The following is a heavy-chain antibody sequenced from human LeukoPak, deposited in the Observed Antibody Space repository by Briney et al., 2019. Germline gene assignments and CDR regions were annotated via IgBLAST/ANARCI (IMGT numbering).Heavy chain of an antibody. J-gene: IGHJ4*02. CDR2: ISYDGSNK. CDR1: GFTFSSYG. CDR3: AKRSSGWSWSIDY. D-gene: IGHD6-19*01. V-gene: IGHV3-30*18. Sequence: GGSLRLSCAASGFTFSSYGMHWVRQAPGKGLEWVAVISYDGSNKYYADSVKGRFTISRGNSKNTLYLQMNSLRAEDTAVYYCAKRSSGWSWSIDYWGQGTLVTVSS.